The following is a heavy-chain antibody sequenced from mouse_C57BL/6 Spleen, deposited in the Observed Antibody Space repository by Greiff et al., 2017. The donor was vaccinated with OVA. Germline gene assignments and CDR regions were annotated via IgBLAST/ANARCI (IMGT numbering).Heavy chain of an antibody. CDR1: GYTFTSYT. V-gene: IGHV1-4*01. CDR2: INPSSGYT. CDR3: ARSPCSYWYFDV. J-gene: IGHJ1*03. Sequence: VQLQQSGAELARPGASVKMSCKASGYTFTSYTMHWVKQRPGQGLEWIGYINPSSGYTKYNQKFKDKATLTADKSSSTAYMQLSSLTSEDSAVYYCARSPCSYWYFDVWGTGTTVTVSS.